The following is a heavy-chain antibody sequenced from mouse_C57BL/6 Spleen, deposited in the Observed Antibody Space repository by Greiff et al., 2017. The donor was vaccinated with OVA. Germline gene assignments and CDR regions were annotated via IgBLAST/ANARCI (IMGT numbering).Heavy chain of an antibody. J-gene: IGHJ4*01. D-gene: IGHD2-1*01. V-gene: IGHV1-80*01. CDR2: IYPGDGDT. CDR1: GYAFSSYW. Sequence: QVQLKQSGAELVKPGASVKISCKASGYAFSSYWMNWVKQRPGKGLEWIGQIYPGDGDTNYNGKFKGKATLTADKSSSTAYMQLSSLTSEDSAVYFCARSVYGKGYAMDYWGQGTSVTVSS. CDR3: ARSVYGKGYAMDY.